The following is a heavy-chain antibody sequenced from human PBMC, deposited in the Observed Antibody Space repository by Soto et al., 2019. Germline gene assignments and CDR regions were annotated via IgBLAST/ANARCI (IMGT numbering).Heavy chain of an antibody. D-gene: IGHD3-22*01. CDR1: GYTFTSYA. CDR2: INAGNGNT. V-gene: IGHV1-3*01. CDR3: ASSYYYDSSGYSSLYYYYGMGV. J-gene: IGHJ6*02. Sequence: QVQLVQSGDEVKKPGASVKVSCKASGYTFTSYAMHWVRQAPGQRLEWMGWINAGNGNTKYSQMFEGIVTITRDTSAGTAYMELSSLRSEDTAVYYCASSYYYDSSGYSSLYYYYGMGVWGQGTTVTVSS.